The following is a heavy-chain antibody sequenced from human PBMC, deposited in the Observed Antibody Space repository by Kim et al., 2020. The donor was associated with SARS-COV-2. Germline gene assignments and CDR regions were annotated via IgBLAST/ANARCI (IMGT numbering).Heavy chain of an antibody. CDR1: GFIFVSYA. Sequence: GGSLRLSCAASGFIFVSYAMHWVRQAPGKGLELVALILSDGSNKFYVDSVKGRFTISRDNSRNTLYLQMNSLRAEDTAVYYCARALVATDYYGMDVCGQG. CDR2: ILSDGSNK. V-gene: IGHV3-30*04. J-gene: IGHJ6*02. CDR3: ARALVATDYYGMDV. D-gene: IGHD5-12*01.